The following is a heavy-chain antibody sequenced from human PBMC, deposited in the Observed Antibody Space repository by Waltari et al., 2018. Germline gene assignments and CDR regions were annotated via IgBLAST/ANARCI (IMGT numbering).Heavy chain of an antibody. J-gene: IGHJ4*02. CDR3: PRGELSLFFFDY. CDR1: GFTFSSYA. D-gene: IGHD3-16*02. CDR2: ISGSGGST. Sequence: EVQLLESGGGLVQPGGSLRLSCAASGFTFSSYAMSWVRQAPGKGLEWVSAISGSGGSTYYADSVKGRFTISRDNSKNTLYLQMNSLRAEDTAVYYRPRGELSLFFFDYWGQGTLVTVSS. V-gene: IGHV3-23*01.